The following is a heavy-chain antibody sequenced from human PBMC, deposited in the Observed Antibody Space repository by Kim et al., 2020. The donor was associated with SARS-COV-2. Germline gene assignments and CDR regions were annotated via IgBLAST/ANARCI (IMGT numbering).Heavy chain of an antibody. D-gene: IGHD1-1*01. V-gene: IGHV3-23*01. CDR1: GFAFNNYA. CDR2: ISGSGGST. Sequence: GGSLRLSCAASGFAFNNYAMSWVRQAPGKGLEWVSAISGSGGSTYYADSVKGRFTISRDNSENTLYLQMNSLRTEDTADYYCAKDTTVNTTNWYFDLWGR. J-gene: IGHJ2*01. CDR3: AKDTTVNTTNWYFDL.